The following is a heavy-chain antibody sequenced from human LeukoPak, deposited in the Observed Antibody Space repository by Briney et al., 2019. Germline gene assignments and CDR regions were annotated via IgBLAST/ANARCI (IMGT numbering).Heavy chain of an antibody. CDR2: IYHSGST. CDR1: GDSITSSSYY. J-gene: IGHJ4*02. D-gene: IGHD1-26*01. CDR3: ARLPGGY. Sequence: PSETLSLTCAVPGDSITSSSYYWAWIRQPPGKGLEWIGTIYHSGSTYYNSSLKSRVTTSVDTSKNQFSLKLSSVTAADTAVYYCARLPGGYWGQGTLVIVSS. V-gene: IGHV4-39*01.